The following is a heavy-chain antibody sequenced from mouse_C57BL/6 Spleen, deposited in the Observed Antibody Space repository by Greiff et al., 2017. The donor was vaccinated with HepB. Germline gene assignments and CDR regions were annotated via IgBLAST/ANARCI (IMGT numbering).Heavy chain of an antibody. CDR2: IHPNSGST. V-gene: IGHV1-64*01. J-gene: IGHJ1*03. D-gene: IGHD1-1*01. Sequence: VQLQQPGAELVKPGASVKLSCKASGYTFTSYWMHWVKQRPGQGLEWIGMIHPNSGSTNYNEKFKSKATLTVDKSSSTAYMQLSSLTSEDSAVYYCARPFLTTVVADWYFDVWGTGTTVTVSS. CDR1: GYTFTSYW. CDR3: ARPFLTTVVADWYFDV.